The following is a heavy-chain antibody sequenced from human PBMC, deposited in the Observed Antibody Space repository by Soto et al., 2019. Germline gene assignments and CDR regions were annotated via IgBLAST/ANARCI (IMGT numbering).Heavy chain of an antibody. D-gene: IGHD5-18*01. Sequence: QVQLVESGGGVVQPGKSLRLSCAGSGFTFSTYGMHWVRQAPGKGLEWVAVIWYDGSNKYHGDSLKGRFTISRDNSKNTLYLQINNLRAEDTAVYYCGRDGALGDTAVVDSWGQGTLVTVSS. CDR3: GRDGALGDTAVVDS. J-gene: IGHJ4*02. CDR2: IWYDGSNK. CDR1: GFTFSTYG. V-gene: IGHV3-33*01.